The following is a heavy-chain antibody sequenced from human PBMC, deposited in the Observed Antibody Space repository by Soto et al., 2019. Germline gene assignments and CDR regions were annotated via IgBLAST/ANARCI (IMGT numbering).Heavy chain of an antibody. CDR2: IYYSGST. CDR3: ARPSPPIRFWEWLSNYYFDY. D-gene: IGHD3-3*01. Sequence: SETLSLTCTVSGGSISSYYWSWVRQPPGKGLEWIGYIYYSGSTNYNPSLKSRVTISVDTSKNQFSLKLSSVTAADTAVYYCARPSPPIRFWEWLSNYYFDYLGQGTLFTVSS. J-gene: IGHJ4*02. CDR1: GGSISSYY. V-gene: IGHV4-59*08.